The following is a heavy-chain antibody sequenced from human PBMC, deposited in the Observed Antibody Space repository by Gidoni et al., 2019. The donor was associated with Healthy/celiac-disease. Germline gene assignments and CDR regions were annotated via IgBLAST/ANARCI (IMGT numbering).Heavy chain of an antibody. V-gene: IGHV3-21*01. Sequence: EVQLVESGGGLVKPGGSLRLSCAASGFTFSSYSMNWVRQAPGKGLEWVSSISSSSSYIYYADSVKGRFTISRDNAKNSLYLQMNSLRAEDTAVYYCARVPEGYSPPYYYGMDVWGQGTTVTVSS. D-gene: IGHD5-18*01. CDR3: ARVPEGYSPPYYYGMDV. CDR2: ISSSSSYI. CDR1: GFTFSSYS. J-gene: IGHJ6*02.